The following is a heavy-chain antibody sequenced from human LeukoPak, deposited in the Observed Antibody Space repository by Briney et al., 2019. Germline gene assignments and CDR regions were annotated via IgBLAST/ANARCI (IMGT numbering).Heavy chain of an antibody. D-gene: IGHD3-10*01. CDR2: INHSGST. Sequence: SETLSLTCTVSGGSISSSNYYWSWIRQPPGKGLEWIGEINHSGSTNYNPSLKSRVTISVDTSKNQFSLKLSSVTAADTAVYYCARQGKYYYGSGSYRRRYYFDYWGQGTLVTVSS. J-gene: IGHJ4*02. CDR1: GGSISSSNYY. V-gene: IGHV4-39*01. CDR3: ARQGKYYYGSGSYRRRYYFDY.